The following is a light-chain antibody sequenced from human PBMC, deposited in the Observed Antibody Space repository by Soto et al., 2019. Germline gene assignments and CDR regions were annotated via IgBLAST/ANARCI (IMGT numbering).Light chain of an antibody. J-gene: IGLJ2*01. CDR1: SSDVGGYNY. V-gene: IGLV2-14*01. CDR3: PSYTSTSTRVV. CDR2: EVS. Sequence: QSALTQPASVSGSPGQSITISCTGTSSDVGGYNYVSWYQHHPGKAPKLIIYEVSTRPSGVPNRFSGSESGNTASLTISGLQAEDEADYYCPSYTSTSTRVVFGGGTKLTVL.